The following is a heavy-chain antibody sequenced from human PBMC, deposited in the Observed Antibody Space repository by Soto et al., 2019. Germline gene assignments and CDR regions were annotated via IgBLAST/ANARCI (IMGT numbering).Heavy chain of an antibody. J-gene: IGHJ4*02. CDR2: ISYDGSHK. Sequence: GGSLRLSCAASGFNFSSHGLHWVRQAPGKGLEWVAVISYDGSHKLSTESVKGRFTISRDNSKNTLSLQMNSLRTEDTAVYYCARSDSDPLLWYGESFGTPTPPFDYWGQGTLVTVSS. CDR1: GFNFSSHG. D-gene: IGHD3-10*01. CDR3: ARSDSDPLLWYGESFGTPTPPFDY. V-gene: IGHV3-30*03.